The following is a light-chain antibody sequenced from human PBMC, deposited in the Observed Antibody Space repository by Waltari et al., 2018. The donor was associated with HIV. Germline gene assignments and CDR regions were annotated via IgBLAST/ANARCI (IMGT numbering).Light chain of an antibody. CDR1: QSVATY. J-gene: IGKJ5*01. CDR3: QQRSIPIT. CDR2: DAS. Sequence: IMLTQSPVTLSLSPGERATLSCRASQSVATYLGWFQQKPGQAPRLLIYDASNRATGIPDRFSGSGSGTDFTLTISSLEPEDFGVYYCQQRSIPITFGQGTRLEI. V-gene: IGKV3-11*01.